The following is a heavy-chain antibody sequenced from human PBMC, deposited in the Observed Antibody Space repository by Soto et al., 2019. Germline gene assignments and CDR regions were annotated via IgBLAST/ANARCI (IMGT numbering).Heavy chain of an antibody. CDR3: ARGGYSDNAWGKLSYHGLDV. Sequence: QVQLVQSAAEMKKPGASVKVSCKASGYTFIRYGITWVRQAPGQGLEWMGWISGYNDYTNYAQKLQGRVTMTADTSTXAXKXXPRSLRSADTGVYSCARGGYSDNAWGKLSYHGLDVWGQGTTVTVSS. D-gene: IGHD3-16*01. CDR1: GYTFIRYG. J-gene: IGHJ6*02. V-gene: IGHV1-18*01. CDR2: ISGYNDYT.